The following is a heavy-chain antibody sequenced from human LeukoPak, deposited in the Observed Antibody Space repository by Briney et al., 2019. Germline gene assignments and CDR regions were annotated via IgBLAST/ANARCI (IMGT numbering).Heavy chain of an antibody. Sequence: PSETLSLTCTVSGGSISSGGYYWSWLRQPPGKGLEWIGYIYYSGSTNYNPSLKSRVTISVDTSKNQFSLKLSSVTAADTAVYYCARGQWLPDAFDIWGQGTMVTVSS. D-gene: IGHD3-22*01. J-gene: IGHJ3*02. V-gene: IGHV4-61*08. CDR1: GGSISSGGYY. CDR3: ARGQWLPDAFDI. CDR2: IYYSGST.